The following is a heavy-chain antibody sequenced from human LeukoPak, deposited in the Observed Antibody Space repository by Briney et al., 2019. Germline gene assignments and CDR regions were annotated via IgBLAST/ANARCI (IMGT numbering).Heavy chain of an antibody. D-gene: IGHD2-2*01. CDR2: IYHSGST. V-gene: IGHV4-38-2*01. CDR1: GYSISSGYY. J-gene: IGHJ4*02. Sequence: SETLSLTCAVSGYSISSGYYWCWIRQPPGKGLEWIGSIYHSGSTYYNPSLKGRVTISVDTSKNQFSLKLSSVTAADTAVYYCARRYQLYYFDYWGQGTLVTVSS. CDR3: ARRYQLYYFDY.